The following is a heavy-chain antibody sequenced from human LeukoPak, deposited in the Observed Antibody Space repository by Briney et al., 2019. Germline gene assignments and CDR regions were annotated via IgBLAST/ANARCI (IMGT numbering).Heavy chain of an antibody. V-gene: IGHV4-59*01. Sequence: GSLRLSCAASGFTFSDYYMSWIRQPPGKGLEWIGYIYYSGSTNYNPSLKSRVTISVDTSKNQFSLKLSSVTAADTAVYYCARDVDRGFDYWGQGTLVTVSS. CDR2: IYYSGST. J-gene: IGHJ4*02. D-gene: IGHD3-22*01. CDR3: ARDVDRGFDY. CDR1: GFTFSDYY.